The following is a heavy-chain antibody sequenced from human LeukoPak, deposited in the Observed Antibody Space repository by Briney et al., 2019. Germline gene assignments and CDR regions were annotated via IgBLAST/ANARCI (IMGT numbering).Heavy chain of an antibody. CDR1: GGSISCYY. V-gene: IGHV4-59*01. CDR2: IYYSGST. J-gene: IGHJ4*02. D-gene: IGHD6-19*01. Sequence: SETLSLTCTVSGGSISCYYWSWIRQPPGKGLEWIGYIYYSGSTNYNPSLKSRVTISVDTSKNQFSLKLSSVTAADTAVYYCARGYSSGWYDFDYWGQGTLVTVSS. CDR3: ARGYSSGWYDFDY.